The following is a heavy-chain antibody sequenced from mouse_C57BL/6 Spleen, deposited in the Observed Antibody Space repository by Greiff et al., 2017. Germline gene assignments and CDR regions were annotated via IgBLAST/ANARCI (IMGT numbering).Heavy chain of an antibody. D-gene: IGHD1-1*01. CDR1: GYTFTSYW. CDR3: TRNYYGSSDWYVDV. J-gene: IGHJ1*03. CDR2: IYPGNSDT. V-gene: IGHV1-5*01. Sequence: VQLQQSGTVLARPGASVKMSCKTSGYTFTSYWMHWVKQRPGQGLEWIGAIYPGNSDTSYNQKFKGKAKLTAVTSASTAYMELSSLTNEDSAVYYCTRNYYGSSDWYVDVWGTGTTVTVSS.